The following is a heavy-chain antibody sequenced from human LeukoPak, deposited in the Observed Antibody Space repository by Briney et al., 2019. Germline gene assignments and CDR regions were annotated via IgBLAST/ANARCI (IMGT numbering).Heavy chain of an antibody. CDR3: SRGKRPGPDY. Sequence: PSGTLSLTCGVSGGSITSANYWTWVRQPPGRGLKWFGEVNLKGSTNNNPPLTGRVAISIDMSNNNISLQLTTVTAADTAVYYCSRGKRPGPDYWGQGTLVTASS. V-gene: IGHV4-4*02. CDR2: VNLKGST. D-gene: IGHD1-14*01. CDR1: GGSITSANY. J-gene: IGHJ4*02.